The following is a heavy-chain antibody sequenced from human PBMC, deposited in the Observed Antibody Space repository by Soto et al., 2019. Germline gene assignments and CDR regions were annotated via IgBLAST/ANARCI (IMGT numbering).Heavy chain of an antibody. CDR2: ISSSSSYI. D-gene: IGHD2-8*02. Sequence: PGGSLRLSCAASGFTFSSYSMNWVRQAPGKGLEWVSSISSSSSYIYYADSVKGRFTISRDNPTNTVYLQMNRLRPEDTGVYYCARDYARGWCQFWGQGTLVTVSS. CDR3: ARDYARGWCQF. CDR1: GFTFSSYS. V-gene: IGHV3-21*01. J-gene: IGHJ4*02.